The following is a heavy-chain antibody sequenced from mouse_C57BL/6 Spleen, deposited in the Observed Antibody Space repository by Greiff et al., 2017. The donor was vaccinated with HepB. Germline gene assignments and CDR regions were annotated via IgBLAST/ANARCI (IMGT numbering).Heavy chain of an antibody. CDR1: GYSLTDSN. Sequence: EVQLQQSGPELVKPGASVKISCKASGYSLTDSNMNWVNRSNGKGLGGIGVINPNYGTPSYNQKFKGKATLTVDQSSSTAYIQLNSLTSEDSAVYYCARGNYGSSYGYFDVWGTGTTVTVSS. V-gene: IGHV1-39*01. D-gene: IGHD1-1*01. CDR3: ARGNYGSSYGYFDV. CDR2: INPNYGTP. J-gene: IGHJ1*03.